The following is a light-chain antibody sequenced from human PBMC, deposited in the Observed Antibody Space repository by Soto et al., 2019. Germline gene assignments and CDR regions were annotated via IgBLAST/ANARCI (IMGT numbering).Light chain of an antibody. J-gene: IGLJ1*01. CDR3: SSYTSSNPYV. CDR1: SSDAGGYNY. Sequence: QSALTQPASVSGSPGQSITISCTGTSSDAGGYNYVSWYQQHPGKAPKLMIYDVSNRPSGVSNRFSGSKSGNTASLTISGLQAEDEADYYCSSYTSSNPYVFGTGTKLTVL. CDR2: DVS. V-gene: IGLV2-14*01.